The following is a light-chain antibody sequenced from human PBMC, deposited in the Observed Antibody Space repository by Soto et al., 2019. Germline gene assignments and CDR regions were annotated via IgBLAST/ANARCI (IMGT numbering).Light chain of an antibody. CDR2: WAS. CDR3: QQYYSLPPT. CDR1: QSVLYRSNTKNY. V-gene: IGKV4-1*01. Sequence: DIVMTQSPDSLAVSLGERATINCKSSQSVLYRSNTKNYLAWYQQKPGQPPNLLIYWASTRESGVPDRFSGSGSRTDSTLTISCLQAEDVAVYYCQQYYSLPPTFGQGTKVEIK. J-gene: IGKJ1*01.